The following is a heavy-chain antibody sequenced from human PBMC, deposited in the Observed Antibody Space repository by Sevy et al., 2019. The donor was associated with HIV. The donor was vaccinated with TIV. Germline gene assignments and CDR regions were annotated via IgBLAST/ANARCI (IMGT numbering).Heavy chain of an antibody. Sequence: ASVKVSCKASGYTFTSHYIYWVRQAPGQGLEWMALINPSGGYTVYAQKFQGRVSVTADTSTSTVYMDLGSLRSDDTAVFYCAGATSCGGDCYFLEYWGPGTLVTVSS. CDR2: INPSGGYT. V-gene: IGHV1-46*01. D-gene: IGHD2-21*02. CDR1: GYTFTSHY. CDR3: AGATSCGGDCYFLEY. J-gene: IGHJ4*02.